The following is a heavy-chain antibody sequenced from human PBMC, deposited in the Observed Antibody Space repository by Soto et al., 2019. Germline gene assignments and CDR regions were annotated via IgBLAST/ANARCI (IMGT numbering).Heavy chain of an antibody. J-gene: IGHJ4*02. CDR2: IFHSGST. Sequence: SETLSLTCAVFGGSISNSNWWTWVRQPPGKGLDWIGEIFHSGSTNYNSSLMGRATISVDKANNQFSLKLSSVTAADTAVYYCAHRPIVGAAIWGQGTLGTVSS. V-gene: IGHV4-4*02. D-gene: IGHD1-26*01. CDR1: GGSISNSNW. CDR3: AHRPIVGAAI.